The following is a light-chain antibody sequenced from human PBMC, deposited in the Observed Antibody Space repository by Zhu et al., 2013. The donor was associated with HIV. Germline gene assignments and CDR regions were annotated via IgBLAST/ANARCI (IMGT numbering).Light chain of an antibody. Sequence: QSVLTQPPSVSAAPGQRVTISCSGSSSNIGLKTVNWYQQVPGTAPKLLIYDTIQRPPGVPARFSGSKSGTSASLAISGLQSEDEADYYCASWDVSLDGPVFGGGTRLTVL. J-gene: IGLJ3*02. V-gene: IGLV1-44*01. CDR3: ASWDVSLDGPV. CDR2: DTI. CDR1: SSNIGLKT.